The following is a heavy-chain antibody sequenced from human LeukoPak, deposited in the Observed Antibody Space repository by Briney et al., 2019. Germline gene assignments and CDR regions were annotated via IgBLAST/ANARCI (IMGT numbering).Heavy chain of an antibody. D-gene: IGHD3-16*02. J-gene: IGHJ4*02. V-gene: IGHV4-34*01. Sequence: SETLSLTCAVYGGSFSGYYWSWIRQPPGKGLEWIGEINHSGSTNYNPSLKSRVTISVDTSKNQFSLKLSSVTAADTAVYYCARGRGDHVWGSYRYNPHYFDYWGQGTLVTVSS. CDR1: GGSFSGYY. CDR3: ARGRGDHVWGSYRYNPHYFDY. CDR2: INHSGST.